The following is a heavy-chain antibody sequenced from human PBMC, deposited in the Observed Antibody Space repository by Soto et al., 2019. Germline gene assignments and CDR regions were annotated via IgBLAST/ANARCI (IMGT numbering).Heavy chain of an antibody. CDR2: ISGSGGST. D-gene: IGHD5-18*01. V-gene: IGHV3-23*01. CDR1: GFTFSSYA. J-gene: IGHJ4*02. CDR3: ATQGIQLWLSNDY. Sequence: HPGGSLRLSCAASGFTFSSYAMSWVRQAPGKGLEWVSAISGSGGSTYYADSVKGRFTISRDNSKNTLYLQMNSLRAEDTAVYYCATQGIQLWLSNDYWGQGTLVTVSS.